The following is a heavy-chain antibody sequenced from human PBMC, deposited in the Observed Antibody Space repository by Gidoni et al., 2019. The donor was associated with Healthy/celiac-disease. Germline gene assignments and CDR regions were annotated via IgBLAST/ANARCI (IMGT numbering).Heavy chain of an antibody. V-gene: IGHV4-34*01. CDR2: INHSGST. CDR1: GGSFRAYY. CDR3: ARVGCSGGSCWRHWFDP. Sequence: QVQLQQSRAGLSTPPEPLSLTCAVYGGSFRAYYGGWIRQPPGKGLEWIGEINHSGSTNYNPSLKSRVTISVDTSKNQFSLKLSSVTAADTAVYYCARVGCSGGSCWRHWFDPWGQGTLVTVSS. D-gene: IGHD2-15*01. J-gene: IGHJ5*02.